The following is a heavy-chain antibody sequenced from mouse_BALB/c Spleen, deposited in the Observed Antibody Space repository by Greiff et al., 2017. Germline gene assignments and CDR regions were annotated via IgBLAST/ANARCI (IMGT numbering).Heavy chain of an antibody. CDR2: ISSGSSTI. J-gene: IGHJ2*01. V-gene: IGHV5-17*02. CDR3: ARPPYYGNFYFDY. D-gene: IGHD2-10*01. CDR1: GFTFSSFG. Sequence: EVQGVESGGGLVQPGGSRKLSCAASGFTFSSFGMHWVRQAPEKGLEWVAYISSGSSTIYYADTVKGRFTISRDNPKNTLFLQMTSLRSEDTAMYYCARPPYYGNFYFDYWGQGTTLTVSS.